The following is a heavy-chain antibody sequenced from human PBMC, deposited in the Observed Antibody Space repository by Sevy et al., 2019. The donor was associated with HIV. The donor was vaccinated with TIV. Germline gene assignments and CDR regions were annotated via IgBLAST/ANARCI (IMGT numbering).Heavy chain of an antibody. Sequence: ASVKVSCKASGYTVTSHGISWVRQAPGQGLEWVGWTSTYNDDTKYAQKVQGRVTMTTDTSTTTVFMELRSLRSDDTAIYYCARDLPPMDYYGSGSYYTSDYWGQGTLVTVSS. CDR2: TSTYNDDT. V-gene: IGHV1-18*01. D-gene: IGHD3-10*01. CDR3: ARDLPPMDYYGSGSYYTSDY. CDR1: GYTVTSHG. J-gene: IGHJ4*02.